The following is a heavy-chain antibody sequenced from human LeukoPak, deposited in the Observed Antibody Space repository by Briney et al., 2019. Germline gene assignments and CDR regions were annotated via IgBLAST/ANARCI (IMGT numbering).Heavy chain of an antibody. J-gene: IGHJ6*03. CDR1: GYSISSGYY. CDR3: ARVGYGDPSYMDV. V-gene: IGHV4-38-2*02. Sequence: SETLSLTCTVSGYSISSGYYWGWIRQPPGKGLEWTGSIYHSGSTYYNPSLKSRVTISVDTSKNQFSLKLSSVTAADTAVYYCARVGYGDPSYMDVWGKGTTVTVSS. CDR2: IYHSGST. D-gene: IGHD4-17*01.